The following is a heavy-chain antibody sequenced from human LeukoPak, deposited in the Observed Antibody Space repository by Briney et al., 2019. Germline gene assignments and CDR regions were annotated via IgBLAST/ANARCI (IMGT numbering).Heavy chain of an antibody. CDR3: ARHDPDSSGWQTYYYYYYGMDV. CDR1: GGSISSSSYY. V-gene: IGHV4-39*01. CDR2: IYYSGST. D-gene: IGHD6-19*01. J-gene: IGHJ6*02. Sequence: SETLSLTCTVSGGSISSSSYYWGWIRQPPGKGLEWIGSIYYSGSTYYNPSLKSRVTISVDTSKNQFSLKLSSVTAADTAVYYCARHDPDSSGWQTYYYYYYGMDVWGQGTTVTVSS.